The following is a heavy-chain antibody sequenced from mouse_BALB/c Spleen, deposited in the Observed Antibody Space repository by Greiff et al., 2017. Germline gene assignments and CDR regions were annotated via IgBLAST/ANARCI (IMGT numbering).Heavy chain of an antibody. D-gene: IGHD2-2*01. J-gene: IGHJ3*01. V-gene: IGHV2-9*02. CDR2: IWAGGST. Sequence: VQVVESGPGLVAPSQSLSITCTVSGFSLTSYGVHWVRQPPGKGLEWLGVIWAGGSTNYNSALMSRLSISKDNSKSQVFLKMNSLQADDTAIYYCAPLYYGYDRGFAYWGQGTLVTVSA. CDR1: GFSLTSYG. CDR3: APLYYGYDRGFAY.